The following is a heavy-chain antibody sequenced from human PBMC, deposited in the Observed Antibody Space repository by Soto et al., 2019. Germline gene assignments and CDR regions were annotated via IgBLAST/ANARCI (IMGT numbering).Heavy chain of an antibody. J-gene: IGHJ5*02. V-gene: IGHV4-39*01. CDR1: GGSISSFNYF. CDR3: ARGGGSTFNWFDP. D-gene: IGHD2-15*01. Sequence: QLQLQESGPGLVKPSETLSLTCTVSGGSISSFNYFWVWIRQPPGKGLEWIGSLYYSVNTYYNPSPQSRVTTSVDPSKKQCTLTLPSLTAADTAVYYCARGGGSTFNWFDPWGQGTLVTVSP. CDR2: LYYSVNT.